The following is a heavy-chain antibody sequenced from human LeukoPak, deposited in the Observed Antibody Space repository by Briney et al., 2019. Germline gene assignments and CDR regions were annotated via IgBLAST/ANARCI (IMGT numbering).Heavy chain of an antibody. CDR2: ISSDGSGK. J-gene: IGHJ4*02. Sequence: PGGSLRLSCAASGFTFSTYWMTWVRQAPGKGLEWVASISSDGSGKYYMDSVKGRFTISRDNAKNPLFLQMNSLRAEDTAVHYCGRVRPGDADYWGQGTLVTVSS. CDR1: GFTFSTYW. CDR3: GRVRPGDADY. V-gene: IGHV3-7*01. D-gene: IGHD1-26*01.